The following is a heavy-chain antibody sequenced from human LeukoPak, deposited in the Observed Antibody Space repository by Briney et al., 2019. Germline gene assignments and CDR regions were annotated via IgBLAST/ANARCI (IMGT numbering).Heavy chain of an antibody. V-gene: IGHV4-39*07. J-gene: IGHJ5*02. CDR3: AREWVIARESSGWYRWFDP. Sequence: TSETLSLTCTVSGGSISSSSYYWGWIRQPPGKGLEWIGSIYYSGSTYYNPSLKSRVTISVDTSKNQFSLKLSSVTAADTAVYYCAREWVIARESSGWYRWFDPWGQGTLVTVSS. D-gene: IGHD6-19*01. CDR1: GGSISSSSYY. CDR2: IYYSGST.